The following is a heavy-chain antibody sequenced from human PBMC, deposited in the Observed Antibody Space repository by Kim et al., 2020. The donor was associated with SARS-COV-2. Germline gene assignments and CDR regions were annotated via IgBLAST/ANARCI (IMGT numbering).Heavy chain of an antibody. CDR3: AKDRAAPNSPIDY. CDR2: ISGGGVNT. D-gene: IGHD6-13*01. CDR1: GFTFSSYA. V-gene: IGHV3-23*01. J-gene: IGHJ4*02. Sequence: GGSLRLSCAASGFTFSSYAMTWVRQAPGRGLEWVSAISGGGVNTYYADSVKGRFTISRDNSKNTVYLQINSLRAEDTAIYYCAKDRAAPNSPIDYWGQGTLVTVSS.